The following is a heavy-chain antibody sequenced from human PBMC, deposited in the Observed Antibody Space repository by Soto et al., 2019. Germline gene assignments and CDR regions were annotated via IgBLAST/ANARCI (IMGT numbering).Heavy chain of an antibody. V-gene: IGHV1-2*04. Sequence: ASVKVSCKASGYTFTGYYMHWVRQAPGQGLEWMGWINPNSGGTNYAQKFQGWVTMTRDTSISTAYMELSRLRSDDTAVYYCARAQVVVAATHFDYWGQGTLVTVSS. CDR2: INPNSGGT. D-gene: IGHD2-15*01. CDR3: ARAQVVVAATHFDY. CDR1: GYTFTGYY. J-gene: IGHJ4*02.